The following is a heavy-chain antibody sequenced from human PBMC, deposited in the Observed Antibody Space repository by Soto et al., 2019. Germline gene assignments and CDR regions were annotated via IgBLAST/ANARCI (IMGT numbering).Heavy chain of an antibody. CDR2: ISSSSSYT. Sequence: GGSLRLSCAASGFTFSDYYMSWIRQAPGKGLEWVSYISSSSSYTNYADSVKGRFTISRDNAKNSLYLQMNSLRAEDTAVYYCARDMAAPLYYYGMDVWGQGTTVTVSS. J-gene: IGHJ6*02. CDR3: ARDMAAPLYYYGMDV. D-gene: IGHD6-13*01. CDR1: GFTFSDYY. V-gene: IGHV3-11*06.